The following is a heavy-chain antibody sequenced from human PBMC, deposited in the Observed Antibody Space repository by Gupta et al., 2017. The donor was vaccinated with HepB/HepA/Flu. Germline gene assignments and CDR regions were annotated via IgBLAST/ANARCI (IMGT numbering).Heavy chain of an antibody. D-gene: IGHD1-26*01. V-gene: IGHV3-23*01. Sequence: EVQLLESGGGLVQPGGSLRLSCAASGFSFSDYAMSWVRQAPGKGLGWASSISGSGLSSYYADSVKGRFTISRDNSKNTLYLQMSSLRAEDTAVYYCAKLSSGNAFDIWGQGAMVTVSS. CDR1: GFSFSDYA. CDR3: AKLSSGNAFDI. J-gene: IGHJ3*02. CDR2: ISGSGLSS.